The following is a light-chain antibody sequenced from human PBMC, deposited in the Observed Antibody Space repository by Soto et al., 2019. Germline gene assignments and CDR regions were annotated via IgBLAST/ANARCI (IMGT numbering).Light chain of an antibody. Sequence: QSVLTQPASVSGSPGQSITISCTGTITDVGAYTFVSWYQQHPGKAPKLLIYDVFNRVSGVSSRFSGSKSGNTASLTISGLQAEDEADYYCSAIVRSTSRGFGGGTKLTVL. CDR2: DVF. J-gene: IGLJ3*02. CDR1: ITDVGAYTF. CDR3: SAIVRSTSRG. V-gene: IGLV2-14*03.